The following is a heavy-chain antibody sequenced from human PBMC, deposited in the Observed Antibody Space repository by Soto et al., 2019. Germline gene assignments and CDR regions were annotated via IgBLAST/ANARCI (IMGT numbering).Heavy chain of an antibody. Sequence: ASVKVSCKASGYSVSSYAISWVRQAPGQGLEWMGWISVYNGNTNYPQKLQARVTMTTDTSTSTAYMELRSLRSDDTAAYYCARVGTEEYNWNYVLGYWGQGTLVTVSS. J-gene: IGHJ4*02. V-gene: IGHV1-18*01. CDR2: ISVYNGNT. CDR3: ARVGTEEYNWNYVLGY. CDR1: GYSVSSYA. D-gene: IGHD1-7*01.